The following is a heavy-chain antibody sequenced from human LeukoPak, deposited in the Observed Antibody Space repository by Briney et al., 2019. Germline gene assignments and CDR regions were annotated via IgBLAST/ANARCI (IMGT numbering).Heavy chain of an antibody. CDR3: ARRGYYDSSGYLFDY. CDR1: GFTFSSYE. CDR2: ISTSGSTI. V-gene: IGHV3-48*03. Sequence: GGALRLSCAASGFTFSSYEMNCVRRAPGKGLEWVSYISTSGSTIYHADSVKGRFTISRDNAKNSLFLQMNSLRAEDTAVYYCARRGYYDSSGYLFDYWGQGTLVTVSS. D-gene: IGHD3-22*01. J-gene: IGHJ4*02.